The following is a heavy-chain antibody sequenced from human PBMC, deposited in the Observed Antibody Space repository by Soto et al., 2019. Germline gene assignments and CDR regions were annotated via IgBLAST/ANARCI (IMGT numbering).Heavy chain of an antibody. V-gene: IGHV3-30*18. CDR2: LSFDGTNK. CDR3: TKGGHKPTGAAFYI. Sequence: QVQLVESGGGVVQPGRSLRLSCTASEFVFTNFAMHWVRQAPGKGLEWVASLSFDGTNKYYADSVRGRFTISRDNSKNTLYLQMDSLRVEDTTVYYCTKGGHKPTGAAFYIWGQGTMVTVSS. D-gene: IGHD3-10*01. J-gene: IGHJ3*02. CDR1: EFVFTNFA.